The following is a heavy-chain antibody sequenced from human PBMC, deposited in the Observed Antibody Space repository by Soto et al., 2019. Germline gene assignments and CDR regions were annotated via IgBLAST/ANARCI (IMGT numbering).Heavy chain of an antibody. CDR2: ITAYNGNT. Sequence: QVQLVQSGAEVKKPGASVKVSCKASGYTFTSYGISSVRQAPGQGLEWMGWITAYNGNTNYAQKLQGRVTMHTDTTTSTASTELRSLRSDDTAVYYWASRVRSAHAFLDYWGQRSQVTVAT. D-gene: IGHD2-2*01. J-gene: IGHJ4*02. CDR3: ASRVRSAHAFLDY. CDR1: GYTFTSYG. V-gene: IGHV1-18*01.